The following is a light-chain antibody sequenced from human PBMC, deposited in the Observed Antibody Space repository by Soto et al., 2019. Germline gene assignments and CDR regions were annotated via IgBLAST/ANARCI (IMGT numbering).Light chain of an antibody. V-gene: IGKV1-5*03. CDR3: QQHNSYSRT. CDR2: KPS. Sequence: IRMTQSPSSLSASTGDRVTITCRASQGISSYLAWYQQKPGKAPKLLIYKPSSLESGVPSRFSGSGSGTEFTLTISSLQPDDFATYYCQQHNSYSRTFGQGTKVDIK. J-gene: IGKJ1*01. CDR1: QGISSY.